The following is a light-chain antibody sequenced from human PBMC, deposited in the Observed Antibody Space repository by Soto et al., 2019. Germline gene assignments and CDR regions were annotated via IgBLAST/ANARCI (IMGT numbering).Light chain of an antibody. Sequence: QSALTQPASVSGTPGQSTTISCTGTSSDVGGYNYVSWYQQHPGKAPTLMIYEVINRPSGVSNRFSDSKSGNTASLTISGLQAEVEADYYCSSYTSSSTLYVFGTGTKFTVL. V-gene: IGLV2-14*01. CDR3: SSYTSSSTLYV. CDR2: EVI. CDR1: SSDVGGYNY. J-gene: IGLJ1*01.